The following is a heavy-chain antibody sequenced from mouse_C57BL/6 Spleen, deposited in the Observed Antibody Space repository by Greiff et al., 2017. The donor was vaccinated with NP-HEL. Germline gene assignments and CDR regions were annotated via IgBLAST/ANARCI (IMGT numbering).Heavy chain of an antibody. CDR3: ATSWDGGYYCDY. CDR1: GYAFSSYW. V-gene: IGHV1-80*01. Sequence: VQLQQSGAELVKPGASVKISCKASGYAFSSYWMNWVKQRPGKGLEWIGQIYPGDGDTNYNGKVKGKATRTADKSSSTAYMQLSSLTSEDSAVYFCATSWDGGYYCDYWGQGTTLTVSS. J-gene: IGHJ2*01. D-gene: IGHD4-1*01. CDR2: IYPGDGDT.